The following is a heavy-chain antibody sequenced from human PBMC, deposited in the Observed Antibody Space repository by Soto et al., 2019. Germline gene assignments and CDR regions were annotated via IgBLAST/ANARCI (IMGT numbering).Heavy chain of an antibody. CDR1: GGTFSSYA. D-gene: IGHD2-2*01. J-gene: IGHJ5*02. CDR2: IIPIFGTA. V-gene: IGHV1-69*12. Sequence: QVQLVQSGAEVKKPGSSVKVSCKASGGTFSSYAISWVRQAPGQGLEWMGGIIPIFGTANYAQKFQGRVTITADESTSTAYMELSSLRSEDTAVYYCAREDIVLVPDNRGGVNWFDPWGQGTLVTVSS. CDR3: AREDIVLVPDNRGGVNWFDP.